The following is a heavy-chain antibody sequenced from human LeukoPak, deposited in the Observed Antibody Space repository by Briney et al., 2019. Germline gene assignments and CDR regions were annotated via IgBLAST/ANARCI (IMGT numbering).Heavy chain of an antibody. Sequence: GGSLRLSCAASGFTFSNYAMNWVRQAPGKGLEWVSTIVGSGGSTYYADSVKGRFTISRDNAKNSLYLQMNSLRAEDTAVYYCARRPVAGTDDYWGQGTLVTVSS. V-gene: IGHV3-23*01. CDR1: GFTFSNYA. D-gene: IGHD6-19*01. CDR3: ARRPVAGTDDY. CDR2: IVGSGGST. J-gene: IGHJ4*02.